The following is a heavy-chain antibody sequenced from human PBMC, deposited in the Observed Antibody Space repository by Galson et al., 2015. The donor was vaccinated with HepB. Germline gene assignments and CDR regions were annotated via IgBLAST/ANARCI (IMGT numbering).Heavy chain of an antibody. CDR1: GFIFSDSW. D-gene: IGHD1-1*01. V-gene: IGHV3-7*01. CDR3: ARGASNSFHS. CDR2: TKPDGSDK. J-gene: IGHJ3*02. Sequence: SLRLSCAASGFIFSDSWMDRIRQAPGKGLEWVASTKPDGSDKYYVDSVKGRFTISRDNAKNSLFLQMNSLRVEDTAVYYCARGASNSFHSWGQGAMVTVSS.